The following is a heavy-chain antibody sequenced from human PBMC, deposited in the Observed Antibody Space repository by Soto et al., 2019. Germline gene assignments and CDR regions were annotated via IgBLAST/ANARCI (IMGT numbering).Heavy chain of an antibody. Sequence: EVQLLESGGGLVQPGGSLRLSCTASGFTFSDYAMSWARQAPGKGLEWVSGIRGSGGGTYYAGSVKGRFTISRDNSKNTLYLQLNSLRAEDTAVYYCAKALGYCSGTSCYRSNYYMDVWGKGTTVTVSS. D-gene: IGHD2-2*01. J-gene: IGHJ6*03. CDR1: GFTFSDYA. CDR3: AKALGYCSGTSCYRSNYYMDV. V-gene: IGHV3-23*01. CDR2: IRGSGGGT.